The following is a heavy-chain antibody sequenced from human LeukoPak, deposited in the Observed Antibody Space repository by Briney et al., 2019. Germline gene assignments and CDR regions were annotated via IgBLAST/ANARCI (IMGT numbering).Heavy chain of an antibody. CDR2: IDSSGST. D-gene: IGHD3-10*01. J-gene: IGHJ3*02. CDR3: ARDGNAMVRGYAFEI. Sequence: SQSLSLTCSVSGDSISSGDYDWSWIRQPPGKGLEWIGYIDSSGSTYYNPSLKSRVTISVDTSKNQFSLKLSSVTAADTAVYYCARDGNAMVRGYAFEIWGQGTMVTVSS. V-gene: IGHV4-30-4*01. CDR1: GDSISSGDYD.